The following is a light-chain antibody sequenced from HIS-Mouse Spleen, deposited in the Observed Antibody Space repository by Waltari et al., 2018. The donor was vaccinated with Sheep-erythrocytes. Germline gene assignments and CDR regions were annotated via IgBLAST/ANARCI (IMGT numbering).Light chain of an antibody. V-gene: IGLV2-11*01. CDR1: SSDVGGYNY. J-gene: IGLJ1*01. CDR2: DFS. Sequence: QSALTQPRSVSGSPGQSVTISCTGTSSDVGGYNYVSWYQQHPGKAPKLMIYDFSNGPARGPGRFSGSKSGNTASLTISGLQAEDEADYYCCSYAGSYNHVFATGTKVTVL. CDR3: CSYAGSYNHV.